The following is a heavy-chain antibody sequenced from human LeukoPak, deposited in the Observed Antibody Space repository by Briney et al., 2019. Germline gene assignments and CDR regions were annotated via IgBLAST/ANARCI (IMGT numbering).Heavy chain of an antibody. CDR1: GFSFSSYS. V-gene: IGHV3-48*01. D-gene: IGHD2-2*01. J-gene: IGHJ3*02. CDR2: ISSSSSNI. Sequence: PGGSLRLFCAASGFSFSSYSMNWVRQAPGKGLEWVSYISSSSSNINYADSVKGRFTTSRDNAKNSLYLQMNSLRAEDTAVYYCARDQQAIPYAFDIWGQGTMVTVSS. CDR3: ARDQQAIPYAFDI.